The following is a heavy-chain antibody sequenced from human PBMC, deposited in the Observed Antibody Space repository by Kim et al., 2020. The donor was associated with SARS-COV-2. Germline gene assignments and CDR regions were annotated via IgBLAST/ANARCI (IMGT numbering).Heavy chain of an antibody. Sequence: ANAVKGRFTISRDNSKNTLYLQMGSLRAEDMAVYYCARDVGGSYHGLSDYWGQGTLVTVSS. J-gene: IGHJ4*02. V-gene: IGHV3-64*01. CDR3: ARDVGGSYHGLSDY. D-gene: IGHD1-26*01.